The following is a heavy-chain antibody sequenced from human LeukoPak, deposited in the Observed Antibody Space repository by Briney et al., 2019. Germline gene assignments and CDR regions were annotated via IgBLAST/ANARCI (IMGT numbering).Heavy chain of an antibody. J-gene: IGHJ4*02. Sequence: GGSLRLSCAASGFIFSAYAMSWVRQAPGQGLEWVSAIGTGGETHYADSVRGRFTISRNNFKNTLYLQMNSLRAEDTAVYYCAKGALRFLNYFDYWGQGTLVTVSS. CDR1: GFIFSAYA. CDR2: IGTGGET. CDR3: AKGALRFLNYFDY. D-gene: IGHD3-3*01. V-gene: IGHV3-23*01.